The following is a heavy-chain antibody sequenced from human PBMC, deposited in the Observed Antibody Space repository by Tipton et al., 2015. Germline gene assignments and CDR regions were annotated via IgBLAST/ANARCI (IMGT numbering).Heavy chain of an antibody. J-gene: IGHJ4*01. CDR1: GGSIRSYY. CDR3: ARFRFDYFDY. D-gene: IGHD3-3*01. CDR2: IYYSGST. Sequence: TLSLTCTVSGGSIRSYYWSWIRQPPGKGLEWIGYIYYSGSTNYNPSLKSRVTISVDTSKNRFSLKLSSVTAANTAVYYCARFRFDYFDYWGHGTLVTVSS. V-gene: IGHV4-59*01.